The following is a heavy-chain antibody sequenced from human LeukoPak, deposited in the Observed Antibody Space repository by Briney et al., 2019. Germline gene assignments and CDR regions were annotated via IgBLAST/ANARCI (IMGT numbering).Heavy chain of an antibody. CDR3: ARERKRGYYDSSGPDDY. V-gene: IGHV1-69*05. CDR2: IIPIFGTA. CDR1: GGTFSSYA. D-gene: IGHD3-22*01. Sequence: SVKVSCKASGGTFSSYAVSWVRQAPGQGLEWMGRIIPIFGTANYAQKFQGRVTITTDESTSTAYMELSSLRSEDTAVYYCARERKRGYYDSSGPDDYWGQGTLVTVSS. J-gene: IGHJ4*02.